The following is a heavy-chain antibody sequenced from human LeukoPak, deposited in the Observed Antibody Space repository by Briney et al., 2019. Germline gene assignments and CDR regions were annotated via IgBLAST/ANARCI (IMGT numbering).Heavy chain of an antibody. Sequence: GGSLRLSCAASGFTFSSYGMHWVRQAPGKGLEWVAVIWYDGSNKYYADSVKGRFTISRDNSKNTLYLQMNSLRAEDTAVYYCARDPRGDCSSGSCYSGWFDPWGQGTLVTVSS. J-gene: IGHJ5*02. CDR2: IWYDGSNK. CDR1: GFTFSSYG. CDR3: ARDPRGDCSSGSCYSGWFDP. V-gene: IGHV3-33*01. D-gene: IGHD2-15*01.